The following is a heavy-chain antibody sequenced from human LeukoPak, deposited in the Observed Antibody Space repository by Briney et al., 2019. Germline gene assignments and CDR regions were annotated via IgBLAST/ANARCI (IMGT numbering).Heavy chain of an antibody. D-gene: IGHD5-18*01. V-gene: IGHV4-4*02. Sequence: PSETLSLTCDVSGGSVTSTNWWTWVRQPPGKGLEWIGEVHLARRTNYSPSLKSRLIMSVDLPENHISLKLTSVTAADTAVYYCAREGGFYSPLDYSGQGTLVTLSS. CDR3: AREGGFYSPLDY. CDR1: GGSVTSTNW. J-gene: IGHJ4*02. CDR2: VHLARRT.